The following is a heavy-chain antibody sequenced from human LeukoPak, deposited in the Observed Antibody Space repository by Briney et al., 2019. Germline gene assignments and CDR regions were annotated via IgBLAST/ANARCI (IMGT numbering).Heavy chain of an antibody. Sequence: SETLSLTCTVSGGSISSHYWSWIRQPPGKGLEWIGYIYYSGSTNYNPSLKSRVTISVDTSKDQFSLKLSSVTAADTAVYYCARGGSRPNDYYYYYMDVWGKGTTVTVSS. V-gene: IGHV4-59*11. CDR2: IYYSGST. J-gene: IGHJ6*03. CDR3: ARGGSRPNDYYYYYMDV. D-gene: IGHD6-13*01. CDR1: GGSISSHY.